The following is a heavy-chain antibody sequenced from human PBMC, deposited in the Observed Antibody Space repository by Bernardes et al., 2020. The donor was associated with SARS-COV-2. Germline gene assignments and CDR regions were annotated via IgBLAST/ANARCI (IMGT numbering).Heavy chain of an antibody. CDR1: GYTFTGHY. Sequence: ASVKVSCKASGYTFTGHYLHWVRQAPGQGLEWMGWIRPNSGATHSAAKFRGRVTLTRDTSINTAYMELTRLRSDDSAIYFCARGHEDYYETSHMYNWFDPWGQGTLVTVSS. D-gene: IGHD3-22*01. J-gene: IGHJ5*02. CDR3: ARGHEDYYETSHMYNWFDP. CDR2: IRPNSGAT. V-gene: IGHV1-2*02.